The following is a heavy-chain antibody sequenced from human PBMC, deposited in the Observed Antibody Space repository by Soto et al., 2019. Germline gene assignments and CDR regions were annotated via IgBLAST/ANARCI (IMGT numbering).Heavy chain of an antibody. Sequence: GGSLRLSCAASGFTFDDYAMHWVRQVPGKGLEWVSGINWNSGSIGYGDSVKGRFAVSRDNAKNSLHLQMNSLSAEDTAFYYCVKDESINWYSGHFRHWGQGTLVTVSS. J-gene: IGHJ1*01. D-gene: IGHD6-13*01. CDR1: GFTFDDYA. V-gene: IGHV3-9*01. CDR2: INWNSGSI. CDR3: VKDESINWYSGHFRH.